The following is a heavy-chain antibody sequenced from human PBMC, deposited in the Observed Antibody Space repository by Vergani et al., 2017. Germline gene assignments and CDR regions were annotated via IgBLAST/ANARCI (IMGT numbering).Heavy chain of an antibody. J-gene: IGHJ4*02. CDR3: ARARARYYFDY. CDR1: GGSISSGIYY. CDR2: IYTSGST. V-gene: IGHV4-61*02. Sequence: QVQLQESGPGLVKPSQTLSLTCTVPGGSISSGIYYWSWIRRPAGKGLGWIGRIYTSGSTNYNPSLKSRVTISVDTSKNQFSLKLSSVTAADTAVYYCARARARYYFDYWGQGTLVTVSS.